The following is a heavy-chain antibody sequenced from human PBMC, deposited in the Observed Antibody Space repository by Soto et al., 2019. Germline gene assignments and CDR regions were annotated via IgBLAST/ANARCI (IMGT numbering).Heavy chain of an antibody. CDR3: TTEGSGWYKYFQH. V-gene: IGHV3-15*01. CDR2: IKSKTDGGTT. D-gene: IGHD6-19*01. Sequence: PGGSLRLSCAASGFTFSNAWMSWVRQAPGKGLEWVGRIKSKTDGGTTDYAAPVKGRFTISRDDSKNTLYLQMNSLKTEDTAVYYCTTEGSGWYKYFQHWGQGTLVTVSS. J-gene: IGHJ1*01. CDR1: GFTFSNAW.